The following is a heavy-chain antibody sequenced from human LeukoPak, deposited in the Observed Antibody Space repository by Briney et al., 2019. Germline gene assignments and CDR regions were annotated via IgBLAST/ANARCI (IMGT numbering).Heavy chain of an antibody. CDR1: GFSVSSNY. D-gene: IGHD2-2*01. V-gene: IGHV3-66*01. CDR3: ATVVCSSHSCANDY. Sequence: GWSLRLSCTASGFSVSSNYMNWVRQAPGKGLEWLSVIHSDGSTYYADSVKGRFIISRDNSKNTLYLQMNSLRAEDTAMYYCATVVCSSHSCANDYWGQGTLVTVSS. J-gene: IGHJ4*02. CDR2: IHSDGST.